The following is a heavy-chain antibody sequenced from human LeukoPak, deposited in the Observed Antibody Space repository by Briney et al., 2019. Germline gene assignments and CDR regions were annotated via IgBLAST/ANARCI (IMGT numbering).Heavy chain of an antibody. CDR2: INPSGGST. V-gene: IGHV1-46*01. CDR3: ARDTGTRAFDI. D-gene: IGHD6-13*01. J-gene: IGHJ3*02. CDR1: GYTFTSYG. Sequence: ASVKVSCKASGYTFTSYGISWVRQAPGQGLEWMGIINPSGGSTSYAQKFQGRVTMTRDTSTSTVYMELSSLRSEDTAVYYCARDTGTRAFDIWGQGTMVTVSS.